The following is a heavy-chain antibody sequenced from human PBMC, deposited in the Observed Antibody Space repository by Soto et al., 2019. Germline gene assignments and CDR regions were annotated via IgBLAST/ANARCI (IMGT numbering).Heavy chain of an antibody. CDR3: AKDTGADY. V-gene: IGHV3-30*18. CDR1: GFTFSSYG. J-gene: IGHJ4*02. Sequence: QVQLVESGGGVVQRGRSLRLSCAASGFTFSSYGMYWVRQAPGKGLEWVARISYDGSDQFYGDSVKGRFTISRDNSKNILYVQMNSLRSEDTAVYYCAKDTGADYWGQGTVVTVSA. CDR2: ISYDGSDQ. D-gene: IGHD3-10*01.